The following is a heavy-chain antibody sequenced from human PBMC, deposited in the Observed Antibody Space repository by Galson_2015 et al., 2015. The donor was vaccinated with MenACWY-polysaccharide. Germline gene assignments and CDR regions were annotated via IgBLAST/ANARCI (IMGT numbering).Heavy chain of an antibody. CDR3: ARVENSVAGLRYFDWLGNAFDI. CDR1: GFTFSDYY. J-gene: IGHJ3*02. CDR2: ISSSGSTI. D-gene: IGHD3-9*01. Sequence: SLRLSCAASGFTFSDYYMSWIRQAPGKGLEWVSYISSSGSTIYYADSVKGRFTISRDNAKNSLYLQMNSLRAEDTAVYYCARVENSVAGLRYFDWLGNAFDIWGQGTMVTVSS. V-gene: IGHV3-11*01.